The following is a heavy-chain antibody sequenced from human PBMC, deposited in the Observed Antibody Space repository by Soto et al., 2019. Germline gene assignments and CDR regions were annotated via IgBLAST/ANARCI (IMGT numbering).Heavy chain of an antibody. CDR2: ISYDGSNK. J-gene: IGHJ6*02. V-gene: IGHV3-30-3*01. D-gene: IGHD3-22*01. Sequence: QVQLVESGGGVVQPGRSLRLSCAASGFTFSSYAMHWVRQAPGKGLEWVAVISYDGSNKYYADSVKGRFTISRDNSKNTLYLQMNSLRADDTAVYYCAREYYYDSSGYYYVWYYYYYGMDVWGQGTTVTVSS. CDR3: AREYYYDSSGYYYVWYYYYYGMDV. CDR1: GFTFSSYA.